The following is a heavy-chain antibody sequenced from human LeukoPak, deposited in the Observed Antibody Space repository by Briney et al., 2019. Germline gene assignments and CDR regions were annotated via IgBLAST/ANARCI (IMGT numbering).Heavy chain of an antibody. V-gene: IGHV4-61*02. CDR1: GGSISSGSYY. J-gene: IGHJ6*03. CDR2: IYTSGST. Sequence: PSETLSLTCTVSGGSISSGSYYWSWIRQPAGKGLEWIGRIYTSGSTNYNPSLKSRVTISVDTSKNQFSLKLSSVTAADTAVYYCARTTEGGYTYDYFYYYYMDVWGKGTTVTVSS. CDR3: ARTTEGGYTYDYFYYYYMDV. D-gene: IGHD5-18*01.